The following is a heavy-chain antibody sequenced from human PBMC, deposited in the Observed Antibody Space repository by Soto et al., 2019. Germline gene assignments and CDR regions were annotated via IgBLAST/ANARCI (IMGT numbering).Heavy chain of an antibody. CDR2: ISYDGSNK. Sequence: GGSLRLSCAASGFTFSSYGMHWVRQAPGKGLEWVAVISYDGSNKYYADSVKGRFTISRDNSKNTLYLQMNSLRAEDTAVYYCAKGYSSGWHIDYWGQGTLVTVSS. CDR3: AKGYSSGWHIDY. D-gene: IGHD6-19*01. J-gene: IGHJ4*02. V-gene: IGHV3-30*18. CDR1: GFTFSSYG.